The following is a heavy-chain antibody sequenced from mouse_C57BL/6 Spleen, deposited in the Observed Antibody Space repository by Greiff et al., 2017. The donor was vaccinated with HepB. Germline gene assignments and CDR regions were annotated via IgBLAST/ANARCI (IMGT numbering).Heavy chain of an antibody. D-gene: IGHD1-1*01. CDR1: GYTFTSYW. CDR3: AKIYYYGSSPIYYAMDY. J-gene: IGHJ4*01. V-gene: IGHV1-64*01. CDR2: IHPNSGST. Sequence: QVQLQQPGAELVKPGASVKLSCKASGYTFTSYWMHWVKQRPGQGLEWIGMIHPNSGSTNYNEKFKSKATLTVDKSSSTAYMQLSSLTSEDSAVYYCAKIYYYGSSPIYYAMDYWGQGTSVTVSS.